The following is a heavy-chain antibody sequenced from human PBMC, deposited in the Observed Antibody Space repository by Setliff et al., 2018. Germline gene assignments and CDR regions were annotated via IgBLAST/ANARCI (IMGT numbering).Heavy chain of an antibody. CDR3: ARGLKSRPFVFYHHYMDV. V-gene: IGHV4-39*07. J-gene: IGHJ6*03. D-gene: IGHD3-16*01. CDR1: GGSLTGRSNY. Sequence: NPSETLSLTCTVSGGSLTGRSNYWGWIRQPPGKGLQWIGTIYYSGSTYYNPSLKSRVTISVHTSQNQFSLKLSSVTAADTAVYYCARGLKSRPFVFYHHYMDVWGKGTTVTVSS. CDR2: IYYSGST.